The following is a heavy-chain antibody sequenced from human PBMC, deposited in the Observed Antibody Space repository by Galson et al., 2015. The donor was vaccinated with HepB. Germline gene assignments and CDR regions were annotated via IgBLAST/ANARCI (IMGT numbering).Heavy chain of an antibody. CDR2: IRYDGSNK. V-gene: IGHV3-30*02. J-gene: IGHJ4*02. CDR1: GFTFSSYG. D-gene: IGHD3-10*01. Sequence: SLRLSCAASGFTFSSYGMHWVRQAPGKGLEWVAFIRYDGSNKYYADSVKGRFTISRDNSKNTLYLQMNSLRAEDTAVYYCAKKEAGRIEGIDYWGQGTLVTVSS. CDR3: AKKEAGRIEGIDY.